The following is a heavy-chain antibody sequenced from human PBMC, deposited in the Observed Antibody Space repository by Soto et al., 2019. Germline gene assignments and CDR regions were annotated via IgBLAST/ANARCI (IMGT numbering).Heavy chain of an antibody. CDR3: ARVIVATIVPSWYFDL. CDR2: IYYSGST. J-gene: IGHJ2*01. CDR1: GGSISSGGYY. Sequence: QVQLQESGPGLVKPSQTLSLTCTVSGGSISSGGYYWSWIRQHPGKGLEWIGYIYYSGSTYYNPSLKRRVTISVDTSKNQFSLKLSSVTAADTAVYYCARVIVATIVPSWYFDLWGRGTLVTVSS. V-gene: IGHV4-31*03. D-gene: IGHD5-12*01.